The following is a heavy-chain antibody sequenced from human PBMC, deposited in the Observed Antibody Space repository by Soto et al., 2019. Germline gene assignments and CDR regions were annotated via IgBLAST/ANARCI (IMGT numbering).Heavy chain of an antibody. Sequence: SSETLSLTCTVSGGSISSYYWSWIRQPPGKGLEWIGYIYYSGSTNYNPSLKSRVTISVDTSKNQFSLKLSSVTAADTAVYYCARDTEDSSGYYYDYWGQGTLVTVSS. CDR3: ARDTEDSSGYYYDY. J-gene: IGHJ4*02. CDR2: IYYSGST. V-gene: IGHV4-59*01. D-gene: IGHD3-22*01. CDR1: GGSISSYY.